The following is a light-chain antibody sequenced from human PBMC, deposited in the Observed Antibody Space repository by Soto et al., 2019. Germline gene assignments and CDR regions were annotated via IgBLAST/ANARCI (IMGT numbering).Light chain of an antibody. CDR1: SSDVGGYNY. CDR3: AAWDDSLNGYV. Sequence: QSALTQPASVSGSPGQSITISCTGTSSDVGGYNYVSWYQQHPGKAPKLMVYAVNNRPSGVSNRFSGSKSGNTASLTISGLQTEDEADYYCAAWDDSLNGYVFGTGTKVTVL. CDR2: AVN. J-gene: IGLJ1*01. V-gene: IGLV2-14*01.